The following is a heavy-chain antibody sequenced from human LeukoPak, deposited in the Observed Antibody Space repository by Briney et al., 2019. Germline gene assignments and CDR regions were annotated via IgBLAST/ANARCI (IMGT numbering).Heavy chain of an antibody. CDR2: FDPEDGET. CDR3: ASLYADILTGYYPYDVYYFDY. J-gene: IGHJ4*02. Sequence: ASVKVSCKVSGYTLTELSMHWVRQAPGKGLEWMGGFDPEDGETIYAQKFQGRVTMTEDTSTDTAYMELCSLRSEDTAVYYCASLYADILTGYYPYDVYYFDYWGQGTLVTVSS. V-gene: IGHV1-24*01. D-gene: IGHD3-9*01. CDR1: GYTLTELS.